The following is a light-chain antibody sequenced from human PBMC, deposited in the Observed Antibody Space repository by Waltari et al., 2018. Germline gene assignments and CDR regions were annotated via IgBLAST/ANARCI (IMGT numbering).Light chain of an antibody. CDR1: SSDVGGYNY. Sequence: QSALTQPASVSGSPGQSLTISCPGTSSDVGGYNYDSWYQQHPGKAPNLMIYDVSKRPSGVSNRCSGSKSGNTASLTSSGLQAEDEADYYCSADTSSSTWVFGGGTKLTVL. CDR2: DVS. V-gene: IGLV2-14*01. J-gene: IGLJ3*02. CDR3: SADTSSSTWV.